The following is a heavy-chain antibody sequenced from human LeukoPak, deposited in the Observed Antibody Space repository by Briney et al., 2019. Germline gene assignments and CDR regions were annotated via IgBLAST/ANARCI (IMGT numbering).Heavy chain of an antibody. D-gene: IGHD4-23*01. CDR2: IYHSGST. CDR3: ARGTVVGSYWYFDL. CDR1: GYSISSGYY. Sequence: SETLSLTCTVSGYSISSGYYWGWIRQPPGKGLEWIGSIYHSGSTYYNPSLKSRVTISVDTSKNQFSLKLSSVTAADTAVYYCARGTVVGSYWYFDLWGRGTLVTVSS. V-gene: IGHV4-38-2*02. J-gene: IGHJ2*01.